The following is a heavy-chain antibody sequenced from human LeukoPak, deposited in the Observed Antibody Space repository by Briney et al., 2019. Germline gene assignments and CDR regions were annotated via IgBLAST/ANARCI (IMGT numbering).Heavy chain of an antibody. J-gene: IGHJ4*02. CDR1: GGSISSSSYY. CDR2: IYYSGST. D-gene: IGHD1-26*01. V-gene: IGHV4-39*07. CDR3: ARIPSYWGSYRGSFDY. Sequence: SETLSLTCTVSGGSISSSSYYWGWIRQPPGKGLEWIGSIYYSGSTNYNPSLKSRVTISVDTSKNQFSLKLSSVTAADTAVYYCARIPSYWGSYRGSFDYWGQGTLVTVSS.